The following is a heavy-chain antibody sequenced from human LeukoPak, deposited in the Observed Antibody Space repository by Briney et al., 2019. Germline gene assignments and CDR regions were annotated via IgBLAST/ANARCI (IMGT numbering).Heavy chain of an antibody. CDR1: GFTFSDYY. CDR2: ISSSDSTI. D-gene: IGHD2-15*01. Sequence: GGSLRLSCAASGFTFSDYYMSWIRQAPGKGLEWVSYISSSDSTIYYADSVKGRFTISRDNAKNSLYLQMNSLRAEDTVVYYCARTPPLYCSGGSCYSGTYFDYWGQGTLVTVSS. V-gene: IGHV3-11*01. CDR3: ARTPPLYCSGGSCYSGTYFDY. J-gene: IGHJ4*02.